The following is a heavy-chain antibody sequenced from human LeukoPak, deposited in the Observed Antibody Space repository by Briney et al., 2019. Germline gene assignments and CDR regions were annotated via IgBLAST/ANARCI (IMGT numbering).Heavy chain of an antibody. CDR3: AREAYYYGSGSYLAPYYYYGMDV. CDR2: ISSNSSYI. J-gene: IGHJ6*02. D-gene: IGHD3-10*01. CDR1: GFTFSSYS. V-gene: IGHV3-21*01. Sequence: GGSLRLSCAASGFTFSSYSMNWVRQAPGKGLEWVSSISSNSSYIYYADSVKGRFTISRDNAKNSLYLQMNSLRAEDTAVYYCAREAYYYGSGSYLAPYYYYGMDVWGQGTTVTVSS.